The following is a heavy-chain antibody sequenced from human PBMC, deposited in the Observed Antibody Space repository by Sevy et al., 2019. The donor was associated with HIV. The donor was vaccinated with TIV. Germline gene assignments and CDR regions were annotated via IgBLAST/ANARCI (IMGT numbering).Heavy chain of an antibody. CDR1: GFTFSSHG. D-gene: IGHD4-17*01. CDR2: IYEDGRNK. V-gene: IGHV3-33*01. J-gene: IGHJ4*02. Sequence: GGSLRLSCAASGFTFSSHGMHWVRQTPGKGLEWVAVIYEDGRNKYYADFVKGRFTMSRDNSKNTLHLQMNSLRAEDTALYYCARDSNDYGDYRLSYYFDYWGQGTLVTVSS. CDR3: ARDSNDYGDYRLSYYFDY.